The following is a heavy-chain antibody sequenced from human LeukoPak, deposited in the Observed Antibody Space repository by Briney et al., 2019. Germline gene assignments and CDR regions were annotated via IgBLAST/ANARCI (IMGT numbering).Heavy chain of an antibody. Sequence: ASVKVSCMASGYTFTDYYIHCLRQAPGQGLKWMGWINPNTGGTNYAQKFQGRVTMTRDTSISTAYMELSRLTADDTAVYYCARPRAFSYGQMYYFDYWGEEALVTVSS. J-gene: IGHJ4*02. V-gene: IGHV1-2*02. CDR1: GYTFTDYY. CDR2: INPNTGGT. D-gene: IGHD5-18*01. CDR3: ARPRAFSYGQMYYFDY.